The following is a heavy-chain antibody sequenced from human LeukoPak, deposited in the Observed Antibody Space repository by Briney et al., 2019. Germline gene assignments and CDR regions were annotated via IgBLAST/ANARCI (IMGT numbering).Heavy chain of an antibody. J-gene: IGHJ4*02. CDR2: ISWNSGSI. V-gene: IGHV3-9*01. CDR3: ARVGGSGYSDY. D-gene: IGHD3-22*01. CDR1: GFTFDDYA. Sequence: PGRSLRLSCAASGFTFDDYAMHWVRQAPGKGLEWVSGISWNSGSIGYADSVKGRFAISRDNSKNTLYLQMNSLRAEDTAVYYCARVGGSGYSDYWGQGTLVTVSS.